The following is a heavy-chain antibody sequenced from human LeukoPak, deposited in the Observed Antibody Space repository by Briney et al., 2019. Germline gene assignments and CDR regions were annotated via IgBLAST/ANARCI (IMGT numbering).Heavy chain of an antibody. V-gene: IGHV1-69*13. J-gene: IGHJ4*02. CDR2: IIPIFGTA. Sequence: SVKVSCKASGGTFSSYAISWVRQAPGQGLEWMGGIIPIFGTANYAQKFQGRVTITADESTSTAYMELSSLRSDDTAVYYCARDPNGINTYYDFWSGYYRSVGPFDYWGQGTLVTVSS. D-gene: IGHD3-3*01. CDR3: ARDPNGINTYYDFWSGYYRSVGPFDY. CDR1: GGTFSSYA.